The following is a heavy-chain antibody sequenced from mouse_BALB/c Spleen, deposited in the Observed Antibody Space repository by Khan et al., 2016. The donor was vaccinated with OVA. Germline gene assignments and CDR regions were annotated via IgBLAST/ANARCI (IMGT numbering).Heavy chain of an antibody. CDR1: GYTFTNYC. Sequence: QVQLQQSGPELVRPGASVKLSCKASGYTFTNYCINWVKQRPGQGLEWIGNIYPSDSYTNYNQKFKDKATLTVDKSSSTAYMQLSSPTSEDSAVXSGRGEEVDGSSVADWGQGTLVTVSA. J-gene: IGHJ3*01. CDR2: IYPSDSYT. CDR3: RGEEVDGSSVAD. V-gene: IGHV1-69*02. D-gene: IGHD3-2*02.